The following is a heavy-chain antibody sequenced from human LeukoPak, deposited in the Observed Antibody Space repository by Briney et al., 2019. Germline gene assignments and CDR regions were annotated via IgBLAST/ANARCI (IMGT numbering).Heavy chain of an antibody. V-gene: IGHV4-59*08. D-gene: IGHD3-22*01. CDR2: IYYSGST. CDR3: ARWDSSGRGDFYYFDY. J-gene: IGHJ4*02. CDR1: GGSISSYY. Sequence: SETLSLTCTVSGGSISSYYWSWIRQPPGKGLEWIGYIYYSGSTNYNPSLKSRVTISVDTSKNQFSLKLSSVTAADTAVYYCARWDSSGRGDFYYFDYWGQGTLVTVSS.